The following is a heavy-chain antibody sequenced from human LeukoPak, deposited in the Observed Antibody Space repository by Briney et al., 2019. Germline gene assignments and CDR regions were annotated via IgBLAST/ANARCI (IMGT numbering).Heavy chain of an antibody. J-gene: IGHJ4*02. CDR2: ISGSSSFI. CDR3: AKARSAFDY. D-gene: IGHD6-6*01. V-gene: IGHV3-21*04. Sequence: GGSLRLSCAASGFTFSSYNMNWVRQAPGKGLEWVSSISGSSSFISYADSVKGRFTISRDNSKNTLYLQMNSLRAEDTAVYYCAKARSAFDYWGQGTLVTVSS. CDR1: GFTFSSYN.